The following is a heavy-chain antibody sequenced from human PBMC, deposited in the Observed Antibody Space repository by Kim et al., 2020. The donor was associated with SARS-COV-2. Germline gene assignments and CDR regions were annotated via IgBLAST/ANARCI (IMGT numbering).Heavy chain of an antibody. V-gene: IGHV3-66*01. CDR1: GFTVSSNY. CDR2: IYSGGST. J-gene: IGHJ6*02. D-gene: IGHD6-13*01. CDR3: ARDNSPYWIAAAGTQGGGMDV. Sequence: GGSLRLSCAASGFTVSSNYMSWVRQAPGKGLEWVSVIYSGGSTYYADSVKGRFTISRDNSKNTLYLQMNSLRAEDTAVYYCARDNSPYWIAAAGTQGGGMDVWGQGTTVTVSS.